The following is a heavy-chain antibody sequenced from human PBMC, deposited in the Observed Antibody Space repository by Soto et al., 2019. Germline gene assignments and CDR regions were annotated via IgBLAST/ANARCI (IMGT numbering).Heavy chain of an antibody. CDR2: MSVDGRDT. D-gene: IGHD6-19*01. J-gene: IGHJ4*01. CDR1: GFRLSDYW. V-gene: IGHV3-74*03. CDR3: VRAREQRPIDF. Sequence: GGSRRISCAPSGFRLSDYWTNWARQVPGKGLLWVSRMSVDGRDTTYADSVKGRFTISRDNAKNTLYLQMDSRRAEDTAVYYCVRAREQRPIDFWVHGSLVTGSS.